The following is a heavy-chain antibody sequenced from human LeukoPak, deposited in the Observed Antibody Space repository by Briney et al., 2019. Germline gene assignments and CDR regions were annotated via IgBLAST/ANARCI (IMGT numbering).Heavy chain of an antibody. CDR2: IYTSGST. V-gene: IGHV4-4*07. J-gene: IGHJ6*03. CDR3: ARSPPGTWFYYMDV. D-gene: IGHD3-9*01. CDR1: GGSISSYY. Sequence: SETLSLTCTVSGGSISSYYWSWIRQPAGKGLEWIGRIYTSGSTNYNPSLKSRVTMSVDTSKNQFSLKLSSVIAADTAVYYCARSPPGTWFYYMDVWGKGTTVTVSS.